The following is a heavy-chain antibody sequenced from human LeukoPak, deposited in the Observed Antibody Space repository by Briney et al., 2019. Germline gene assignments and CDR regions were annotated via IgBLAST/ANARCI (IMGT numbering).Heavy chain of an antibody. Sequence: GGSLRLSCAASGFTFSSYWMSWVRQAPGKGLEWVANIKQDGSEKGYVDSVKGRFTISRDNAKNSLYLQMNSLRAEDTAVYYCARGCSGGSCKEPKIDPWGQGTLVTVSS. J-gene: IGHJ5*02. V-gene: IGHV3-7*01. CDR1: GFTFSSYW. D-gene: IGHD2-15*01. CDR3: ARGCSGGSCKEPKIDP. CDR2: IKQDGSEK.